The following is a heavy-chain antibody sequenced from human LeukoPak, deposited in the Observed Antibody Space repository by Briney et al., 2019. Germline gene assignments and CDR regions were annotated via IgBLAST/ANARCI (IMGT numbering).Heavy chain of an antibody. J-gene: IGHJ5*02. Sequence: ASVKVSCKASGYTFTGYYMQWVRQAPGQGLEWMGWINPNNGGTNYAQKFQGRVTMTRDMSISTAYMELSRLRSDDTAVYYCASRIAAAGSLTGRTGVGWFDPWGQGTLVTVSS. V-gene: IGHV1-2*02. CDR1: GYTFTGYY. CDR3: ASRIAAAGSLTGRTGVGWFDP. D-gene: IGHD6-13*01. CDR2: INPNNGGT.